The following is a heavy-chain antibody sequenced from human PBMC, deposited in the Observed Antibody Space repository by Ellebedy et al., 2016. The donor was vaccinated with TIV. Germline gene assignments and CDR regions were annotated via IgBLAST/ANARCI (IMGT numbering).Heavy chain of an antibody. Sequence: SETLSLXXTVSGGSISSSTSYWSWIRQPPGKGLEWIASIHYGGSTYYNPALKSRVTISLDTSKNQFSLKLSSVTAADTAVYYCARDFGNYRTDNWGQGTLVTVSS. CDR1: GGSISSSTSY. V-gene: IGHV4-39*07. D-gene: IGHD1-14*01. CDR2: IHYGGST. J-gene: IGHJ4*02. CDR3: ARDFGNYRTDN.